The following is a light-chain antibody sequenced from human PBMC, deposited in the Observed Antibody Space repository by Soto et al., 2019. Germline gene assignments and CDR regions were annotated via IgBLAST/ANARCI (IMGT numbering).Light chain of an antibody. CDR2: DSS. J-gene: IGKJ1*01. CDR1: QSISSW. V-gene: IGKV1-5*01. CDR3: QQYKSYPST. Sequence: DIQMTQSPSTLSASVGHRVTITCRASQSISSWLAWYQQKPGKAPKILIYDSSSLESGVTSRFSGSGSGTDFTLTISSLQPDDFATYYCQQYKSYPSTFGQGTKVEIK.